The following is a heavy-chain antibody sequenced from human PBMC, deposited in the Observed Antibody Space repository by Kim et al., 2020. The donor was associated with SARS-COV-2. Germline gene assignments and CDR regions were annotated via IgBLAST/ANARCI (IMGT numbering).Heavy chain of an antibody. D-gene: IGHD3-10*01. CDR3: ARPYYYGSGRVDPDYFDY. CDR2: INAGNGNT. V-gene: IGHV1-3*01. CDR1: GYTFTSYA. J-gene: IGHJ4*02. Sequence: ASVKVSCKASGYTFTSYAMHWVRQAPGQRLEWMGWINAGNGNTKYSQKFQGRVTITRDTSASTAYMELSSLRSEDTAVYYCARPYYYGSGRVDPDYFDYWGERTLGTVSS.